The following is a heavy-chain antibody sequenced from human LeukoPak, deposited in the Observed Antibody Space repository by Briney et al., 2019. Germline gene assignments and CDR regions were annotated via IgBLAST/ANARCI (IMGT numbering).Heavy chain of an antibody. Sequence: SETLSLTCAVYGGSFSGYYWSWIRQPPGKGLEWIGYIYYSGSTNYNPSLKGRITISVDTSKNQFSLKLSAVTAADTAVYYCAKIVTVWYFDLWGRGTLVTVSS. CDR1: GGSFSGYY. V-gene: IGHV4-59*08. D-gene: IGHD1-26*01. CDR2: IYYSGST. CDR3: AKIVTVWYFDL. J-gene: IGHJ2*01.